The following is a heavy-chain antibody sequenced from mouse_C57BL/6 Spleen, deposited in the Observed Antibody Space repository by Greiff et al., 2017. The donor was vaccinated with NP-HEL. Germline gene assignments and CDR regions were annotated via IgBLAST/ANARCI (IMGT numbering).Heavy chain of an antibody. CDR1: GYTFTDYN. CDR2: INPNNGGT. Sequence: EVQLQQSGPELVKPGASVKIPCKASGYTFTDYNMDWVKQSHGKSLEWIGDINPNNGGTIYNQKFKGKATLTVDKSSSTAYMELRSLTSEDTAVYYCARMDYDGECYYAMDYWGQGTSVTVSS. J-gene: IGHJ4*01. D-gene: IGHD2-4*01. CDR3: ARMDYDGECYYAMDY. V-gene: IGHV1-18*01.